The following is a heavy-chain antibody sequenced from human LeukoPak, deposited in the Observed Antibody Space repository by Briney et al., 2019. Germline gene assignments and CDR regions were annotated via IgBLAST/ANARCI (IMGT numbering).Heavy chain of an antibody. D-gene: IGHD3-9*01. CDR2: IIPIFGTA. J-gene: IGHJ3*02. CDR1: GGTFSSYA. Sequence: SVKVSCKASGGTFSSYAISWVRQAPGQGLKWMGRIIPIFGTANYAQKFQGRVTITTDESTSTAYMELSSLRSEDTAVYYCASGGDITRYAFDIWGQGTMVTVSS. CDR3: ASGGDITRYAFDI. V-gene: IGHV1-69*05.